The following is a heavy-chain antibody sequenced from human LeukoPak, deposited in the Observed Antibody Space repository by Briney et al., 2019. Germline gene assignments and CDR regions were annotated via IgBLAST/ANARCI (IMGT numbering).Heavy chain of an antibody. D-gene: IGHD3-3*01. CDR1: GFTFSGSA. Sequence: AGGSLRLSCAASGFTFSGSAMHWVRQASGKGLEWVGRIRSKANSYATAYAASVKGRFTISRDDSKNTAYLQMNSLKTEDTAVYYCTVPNYDFWSGYYQVSGMDVWGQGTTVTVSS. CDR2: IRSKANSYAT. J-gene: IGHJ6*02. V-gene: IGHV3-73*01. CDR3: TVPNYDFWSGYYQVSGMDV.